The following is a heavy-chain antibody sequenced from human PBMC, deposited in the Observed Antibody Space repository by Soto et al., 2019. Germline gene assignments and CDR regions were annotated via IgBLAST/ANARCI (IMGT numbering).Heavy chain of an antibody. CDR1: GGSISSGGYY. V-gene: IGHV4-31*03. J-gene: IGHJ3*02. D-gene: IGHD3-3*01. CDR2: IYYSGST. CDR3: ARALYYDFLYRYDAFDI. Sequence: QVQLQESGPGLVKPSQTLSLTCTVSGGSISSGGYYWSWIRQHPGKGLEWIGYIYYSGSTYYNPSLKSRVTISVDKSKNQFSLKLSSVTAADTAVYYCARALYYDFLYRYDAFDIWGQGTMVTVSS.